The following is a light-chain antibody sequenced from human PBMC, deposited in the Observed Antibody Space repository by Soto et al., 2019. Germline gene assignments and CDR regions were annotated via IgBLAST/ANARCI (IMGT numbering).Light chain of an antibody. V-gene: IGKV3-15*01. Sequence: EIVMTQPPAILSVSPGERGTLSCRASQDIGTKLAWYQQKPGQAPSLLMYDVSTRASAAPARFSGSGSGSEFTLTISSLQSEDFAIYFCQQYYHWRTFGQGTKVDIK. CDR3: QQYYHWRT. CDR2: DVS. J-gene: IGKJ1*01. CDR1: QDIGTK.